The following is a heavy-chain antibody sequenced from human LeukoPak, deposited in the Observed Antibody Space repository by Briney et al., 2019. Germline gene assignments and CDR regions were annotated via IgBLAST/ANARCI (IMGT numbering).Heavy chain of an antibody. CDR3: AMGKNWVDY. J-gene: IGHJ4*02. V-gene: IGHV3-74*01. D-gene: IGHD7-27*01. CDR1: GFPFISYW. CDR2: INSDGSST. Sequence: GPLPLSCAASGFPFISYWMHWVRQAPGKGLVWVSRINSDGSSTSYADSVKGRFTISRDNAKNTLYLQMNSLRAEDTAVYYCAMGKNWVDYWGQGTLVTVSS.